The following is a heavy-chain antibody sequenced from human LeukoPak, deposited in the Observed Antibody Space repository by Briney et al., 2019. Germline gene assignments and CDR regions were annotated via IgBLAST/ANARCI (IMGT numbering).Heavy chain of an antibody. CDR3: ARHGLAGRLDY. CDR2: IYYSGST. J-gene: IGHJ4*02. V-gene: IGHV4-59*08. CDR1: GGSISSYY. Sequence: PSETLSLTCTVSGGSISSYYWSWIRQPPGKGLEWIGYIYYSGSTNYNPSLKSRVTISVDTSKNQFSLKLSSVTAADTAVYYCARHGLAGRLDYWGQGTLVTVSS. D-gene: IGHD6-6*01.